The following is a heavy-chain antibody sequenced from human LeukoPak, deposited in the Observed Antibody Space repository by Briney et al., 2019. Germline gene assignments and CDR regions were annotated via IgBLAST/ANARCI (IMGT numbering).Heavy chain of an antibody. Sequence: SETLSLTCTVSGGSIRSSTFNWGWIRQPPGRGLEWIGSIHYTGTTFYNPSLKSRVTISVDTSKNQFSLKLSSVTAADTAVYYCAKDPSTGGAFDIWGQGTMVTVSS. CDR2: IHYTGTT. D-gene: IGHD3-10*01. J-gene: IGHJ3*02. CDR1: GGSIRSSTFN. V-gene: IGHV4-39*07. CDR3: AKDPSTGGAFDI.